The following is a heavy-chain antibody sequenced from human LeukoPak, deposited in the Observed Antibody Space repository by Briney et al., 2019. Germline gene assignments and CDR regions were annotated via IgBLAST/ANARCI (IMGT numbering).Heavy chain of an antibody. D-gene: IGHD1-26*01. CDR3: ARDFRSGSYSGDYYFDY. Sequence: QAGGSLRLSCVASGFTFSSYWMTWVRQAPGKGLEWVATIKPDGSDKYYVDSMKGRSTISRDNGKTSLYLQMSSLRTEDTAVYYCARDFRSGSYSGDYYFDYWGQGTLVTVSS. CDR2: IKPDGSDK. V-gene: IGHV3-7*01. CDR1: GFTFSSYW. J-gene: IGHJ4*02.